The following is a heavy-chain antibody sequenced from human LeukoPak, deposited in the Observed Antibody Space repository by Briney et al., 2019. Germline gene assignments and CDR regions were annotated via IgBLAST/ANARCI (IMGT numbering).Heavy chain of an antibody. D-gene: IGHD3-10*02. CDR3: AELGITMIGGV. V-gene: IGHV3-74*01. CDR2: INSDGSST. Sequence: GSLRLSCAASGFTFSSYWMHWVRQAPGKGLVWVSRINSDGSSTSYADSVKGRFTISRDNAKNTLYLQMNSLRAEDTAVYYCAELGITMIGGVWGKGTTVTISS. J-gene: IGHJ6*04. CDR1: GFTFSSYW.